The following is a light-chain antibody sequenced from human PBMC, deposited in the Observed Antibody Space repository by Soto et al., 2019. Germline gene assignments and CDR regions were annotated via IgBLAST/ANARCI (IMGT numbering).Light chain of an antibody. J-gene: IGLJ1*01. CDR2: EVS. CDR3: SSYTSSSTHYV. V-gene: IGLV2-14*01. CDR1: SSDVGDYNY. Sequence: HSVLTAPAPVSGSPGQSITISCTGTSSDVGDYNYVSWYQHHPGKAPKLMIYEVSNRPSGVSNRFSGSKSGNTASLTISGLQAEDEADYYCSSYTSSSTHYVFGTGTKVTVL.